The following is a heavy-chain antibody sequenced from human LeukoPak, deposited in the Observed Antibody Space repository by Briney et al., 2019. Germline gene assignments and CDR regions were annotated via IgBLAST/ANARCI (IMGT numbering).Heavy chain of an antibody. J-gene: IGHJ3*02. CDR1: GGSISSYY. D-gene: IGHD5-24*01. CDR3: ARAADKWLPEPRGDAFDI. Sequence: SETLSLTCTVSGGSISSYYWSWFRQPPGKGLQWFGYIYYSGSTNYNPSLKSRVTISVDTSKNQFSLKLSPVTAADTAVYYCARAADKWLPEPRGDAFDIWGQGTMVTVSS. V-gene: IGHV4-59*01. CDR2: IYYSGST.